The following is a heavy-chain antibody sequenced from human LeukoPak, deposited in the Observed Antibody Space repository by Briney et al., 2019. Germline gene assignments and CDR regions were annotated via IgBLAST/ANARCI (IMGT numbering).Heavy chain of an antibody. D-gene: IGHD2-2*01. J-gene: IGHJ1*01. CDR3: ARSAPEYCSSTSCYHTLGYFQH. CDR2: IWYDGSNK. V-gene: IGHV3-33*01. CDR1: GFTFSSYG. Sequence: GRSLRLSCAASGFTFSSYGMHWVRQAPGKGLEWVAVIWYDGSNKYYADSVKGRFTISRDNSKNTLYLQMNSLRAEDTAVYYCARSAPEYCSSTSCYHTLGYFQHWGQGTLVTVSS.